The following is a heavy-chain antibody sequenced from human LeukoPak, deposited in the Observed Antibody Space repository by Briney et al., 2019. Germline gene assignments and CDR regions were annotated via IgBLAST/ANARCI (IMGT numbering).Heavy chain of an antibody. Sequence: PSETLSLTCTVSGYSISSGYYWGWIRQPPGKGLEWIGSIYHSGSTYYNPSLKSRVTISVDTSKNQFSLKLSSVTAADTAVYYCARDLGDSGVAYWGQGTLATVSS. CDR2: IYHSGST. J-gene: IGHJ4*02. D-gene: IGHD3-10*01. V-gene: IGHV4-38-2*02. CDR3: ARDLGDSGVAY. CDR1: GYSISSGYY.